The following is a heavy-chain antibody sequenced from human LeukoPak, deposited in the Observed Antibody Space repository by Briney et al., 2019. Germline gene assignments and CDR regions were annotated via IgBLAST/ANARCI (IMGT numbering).Heavy chain of an antibody. D-gene: IGHD3-22*01. V-gene: IGHV3-30*04. J-gene: IGHJ2*01. CDR3: ATLEIVVVPSWYFDL. Sequence: GRSLRLSCAASGFTFSSYAMHWVRQAPGKGLEWVAVISYDGSNKYYADSVKGRFTTSRDNSKNTLYLQMNSLRAEDTAVYYCATLEIVVVPSWYFDLWGRGTLVTVSS. CDR1: GFTFSSYA. CDR2: ISYDGSNK.